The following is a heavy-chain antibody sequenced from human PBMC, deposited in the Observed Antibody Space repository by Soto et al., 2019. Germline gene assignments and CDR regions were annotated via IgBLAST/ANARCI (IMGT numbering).Heavy chain of an antibody. D-gene: IGHD2-2*01. CDR3: ARAGYCYSTNCYAGILDGFDI. Sequence: GGSLRLSCAASGFTFSSYAMTWVRQAPGKGLEWVSSISGGGGSTNFADSVKGRFTISRDNSKNTLYLQVNNLRAEDTAVYYCARAGYCYSTNCYAGILDGFDIWGQGTMVTVSS. CDR1: GFTFSSYA. CDR2: ISGGGGST. V-gene: IGHV3-23*01. J-gene: IGHJ3*02.